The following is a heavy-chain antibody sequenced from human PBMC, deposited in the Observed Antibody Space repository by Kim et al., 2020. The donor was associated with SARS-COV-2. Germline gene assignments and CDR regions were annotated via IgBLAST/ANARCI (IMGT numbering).Heavy chain of an antibody. CDR3: ARGFGSGRYFDY. CDR1: GGSFSGYY. CDR2: INHSGST. Sequence: SETLSLTCAVYGGSFSGYYWSWIRQPPGKGLEWIGEINHSGSTNYNPSLKSRVTISVDTSKNQFSLKLSSVTAADTAVYYCARGFGSGRYFDYWGQGTLVTVSS. D-gene: IGHD3-10*01. V-gene: IGHV4-34*01. J-gene: IGHJ4*02.